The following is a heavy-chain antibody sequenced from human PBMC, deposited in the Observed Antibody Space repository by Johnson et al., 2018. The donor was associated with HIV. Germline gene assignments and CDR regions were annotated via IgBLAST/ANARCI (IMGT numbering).Heavy chain of an antibody. D-gene: IGHD2-15*01. V-gene: IGHV3-20*04. J-gene: IGHJ3*02. CDR3: ARARWYLGGGSCCAFDI. CDR2: ITWNGGTT. Sequence: VQLVESGGGVIRPGGSLRLSCATSGFTFDDYGMSWVRQAPGKGLEWVSGITWNGGTTGYADSVKGRFLISRDNAKNSLYLQMSSLRAEDTALYYCARARWYLGGGSCCAFDIWGQGTMVTVSS. CDR1: GFTFDDYG.